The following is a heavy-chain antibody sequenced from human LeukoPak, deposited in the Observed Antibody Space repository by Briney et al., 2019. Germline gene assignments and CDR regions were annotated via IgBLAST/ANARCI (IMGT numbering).Heavy chain of an antibody. CDR3: ARGSGYFLDFDY. J-gene: IGHJ4*02. Sequence: PGGSLRLSCAASGFTFSSYAMSWVRQAPGKGLEWVSAISGSGGSTYYADSVKGRFTISRDNSKNTLYLQMNSLRAEDTAVYYCARGSGYFLDFDYWGQGTLVTVSS. CDR1: GFTFSSYA. D-gene: IGHD3-22*01. V-gene: IGHV3-23*01. CDR2: ISGSGGST.